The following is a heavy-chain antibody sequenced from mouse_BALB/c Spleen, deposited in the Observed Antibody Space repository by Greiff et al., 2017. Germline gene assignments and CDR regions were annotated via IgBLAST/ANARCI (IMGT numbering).Heavy chain of an antibody. J-gene: IGHJ4*01. CDR2: IWAGGST. CDR3: ARVFITDAMDY. V-gene: IGHV2-9*02. CDR1: GFSLTSYG. Sequence: VQRVESGPGLVAPSQSLSITCTVSGFSLTSYGVHWVRQPPGKGLEWLGVIWAGGSTNYNSALMSRLSISKDNSKSQVFLKMNSLQTDDTAMYYCARVFITDAMDYWGQGTSVTVSS. D-gene: IGHD1-1*01.